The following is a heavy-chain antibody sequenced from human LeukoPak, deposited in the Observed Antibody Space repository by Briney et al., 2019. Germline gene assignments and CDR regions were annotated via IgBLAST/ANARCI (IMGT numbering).Heavy chain of an antibody. V-gene: IGHV3-48*02. Sequence: GGSLRLSCATSGFTFSSYSMNWVRQAPGKGLEWVSYIRSSGDMIYYADPVKGRFTISRDNAKNSVYLQMNSLRDEDTAVYYCVRDPDALDYWGQGTQVTVSS. CDR2: IRSSGDMI. CDR3: VRDPDALDY. J-gene: IGHJ4*02. CDR1: GFTFSSYS.